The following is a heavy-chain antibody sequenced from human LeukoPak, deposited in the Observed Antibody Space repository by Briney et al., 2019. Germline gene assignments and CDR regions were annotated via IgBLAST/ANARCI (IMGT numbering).Heavy chain of an antibody. Sequence: SVKVSCKASVGTFSSYAISWVRQAPGQGLEWMGGIIPIFGTANYAQKFHSRVTLTADESTSTAYMELRSLRSEDTAVYYCARAPLRGNNWFDPWGQGTLVTVSS. J-gene: IGHJ5*02. D-gene: IGHD3-10*01. CDR3: ARAPLRGNNWFDP. CDR2: IIPIFGTA. CDR1: VGTFSSYA. V-gene: IGHV1-69*13.